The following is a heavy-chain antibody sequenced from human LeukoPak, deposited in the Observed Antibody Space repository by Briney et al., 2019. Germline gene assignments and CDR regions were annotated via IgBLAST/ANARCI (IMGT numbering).Heavy chain of an antibody. V-gene: IGHV3-7*01. Sequence: GGSLRLSCATSGFTFSLYWMSWVRQAPGKGLEWVANIKHDGSEQYYGDSVKGRFTISRDNAKNSLYLQMNGLRAEDTAVYYCARDLPNDEIFAVVPLFDYWGQGTLVTVSS. D-gene: IGHD3-3*01. CDR1: GFTFSLYW. J-gene: IGHJ4*02. CDR3: ARDLPNDEIFAVVPLFDY. CDR2: IKHDGSEQ.